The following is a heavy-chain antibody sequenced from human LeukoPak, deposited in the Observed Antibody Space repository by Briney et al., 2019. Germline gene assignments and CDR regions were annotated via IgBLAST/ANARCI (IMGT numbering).Heavy chain of an antibody. D-gene: IGHD3-22*01. CDR3: ARDRTPAYYHDTTGYIKDAYDI. CDR2: IYSGGSE. V-gene: IGHV3-66*01. Sequence: GGSLRLSCAASGFNVSNTYMNWVRQAPGKGLEWVSVIYSGGSELYADSVRGRFIISRDSFKNTLYLQMNSLRAEDTAVYYCARDRTPAYYHDTTGYIKDAYDIWGQGTKVTVSS. CDR1: GFNVSNTY. J-gene: IGHJ3*02.